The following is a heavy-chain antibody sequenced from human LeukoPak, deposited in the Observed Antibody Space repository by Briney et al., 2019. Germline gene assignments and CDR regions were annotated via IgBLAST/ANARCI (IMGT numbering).Heavy chain of an antibody. V-gene: IGHV5-51*01. CDR3: ARHVEEVAGPNWFDP. J-gene: IGHJ5*02. CDR2: IYPGDSDT. Sequence: GESLKISCKGSGYSFTSYWIGWVRQMPGKGLGWMGIIYPGDSDTRYSPSFQGQVTISADKSISTAYLQWSSLKASDTAMYYCARHVEEVAGPNWFDPWGQGTLVTVSS. D-gene: IGHD6-19*01. CDR1: GYSFTSYW.